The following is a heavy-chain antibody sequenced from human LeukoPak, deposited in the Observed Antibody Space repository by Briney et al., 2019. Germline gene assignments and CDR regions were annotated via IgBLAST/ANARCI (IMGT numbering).Heavy chain of an antibody. J-gene: IGHJ4*02. D-gene: IGHD6-13*01. Sequence: GGSLRLSCAASGLTVSSNYMTWVRQAPGKGLEWVSVIYSGDSTHYADSVKGRFTISRDNSKNTLYLQMNSLRAEDTAVYYCARVGQQPTRGGVDYWGQGTLVTVSS. CDR1: GLTVSSNY. CDR2: IYSGDST. V-gene: IGHV3-66*01. CDR3: ARVGQQPTRGGVDY.